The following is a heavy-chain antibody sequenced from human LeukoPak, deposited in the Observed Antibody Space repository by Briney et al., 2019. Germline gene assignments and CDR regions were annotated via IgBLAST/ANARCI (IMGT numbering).Heavy chain of an antibody. Sequence: ASVKVSCKVSGYTFTTYAMHWVRQAPGQRLEWMGWINAGNGNTKYSQEFQGRVTITRDTSASTAYMELSSLRSEDMAVYYCARVPTDSSSWYPVDYWGQGTLVTVSP. V-gene: IGHV1-3*03. CDR3: ARVPTDSSSWYPVDY. D-gene: IGHD6-13*01. CDR2: INAGNGNT. J-gene: IGHJ4*02. CDR1: GYTFTTYA.